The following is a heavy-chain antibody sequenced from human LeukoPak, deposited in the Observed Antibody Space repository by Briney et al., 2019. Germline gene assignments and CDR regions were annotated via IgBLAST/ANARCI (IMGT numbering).Heavy chain of an antibody. V-gene: IGHV3-73*01. Sequence: PGGSLKLSCAASGFTFSGSAMHWVRQASGKGLEWVGRIRSKANSYATAYAPRVKGRFTISRDDSKNTAYLQMNSLKTEDTAVYYCTTQHDFWSGYSLYYYYYYMDVWGKGTTVTVSS. D-gene: IGHD3-3*01. CDR2: IRSKANSYAT. J-gene: IGHJ6*03. CDR1: GFTFSGSA. CDR3: TTQHDFWSGYSLYYYYYYMDV.